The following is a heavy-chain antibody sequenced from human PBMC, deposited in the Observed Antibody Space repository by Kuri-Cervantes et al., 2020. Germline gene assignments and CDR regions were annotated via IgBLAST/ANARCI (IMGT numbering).Heavy chain of an antibody. D-gene: IGHD5-18*01. J-gene: IGHJ4*02. Sequence: GSLRLSCEASGFTFSSYGMHWVRQAPGKGLEWVAIIWFDGRNKYYRDSVKGRFTISRDNSKNTLYLQMNSLRAEDTAVYYCARGSGYRFVDYWGQGTLVTVSS. CDR2: IWFDGRNK. V-gene: IGHV3-33*01. CDR3: ARGSGYRFVDY. CDR1: GFTFSSYG.